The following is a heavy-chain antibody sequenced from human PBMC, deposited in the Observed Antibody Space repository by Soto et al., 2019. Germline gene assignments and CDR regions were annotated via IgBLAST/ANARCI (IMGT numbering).Heavy chain of an antibody. CDR3: SRASSSFRTFDP. CDR2: IYYTGST. V-gene: IGHV4-59*08. Sequence: SETLSLTCTVSGGSINSYFWTWIRQPPGKGLEWIGSIYYTGSTDYNPSLKSRVTISVDTSKNQFSLKLTSVTAADTAVYYCSRASSSFRTFDPWGQGTLVTVSS. D-gene: IGHD6-13*01. J-gene: IGHJ5*02. CDR1: GGSINSYF.